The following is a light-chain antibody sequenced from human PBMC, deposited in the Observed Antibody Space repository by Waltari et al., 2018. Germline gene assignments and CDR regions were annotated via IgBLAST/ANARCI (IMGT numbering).Light chain of an antibody. CDR2: WAS. J-gene: IGKJ1*01. CDR1: QPILDNADKRNY. V-gene: IGKV4-1*01. CDR3: QQYYATPRT. Sequence: DFVMTQSPDSLAVSLGGRATINCSSSQPILDNADKRNYLAWYQHKPGQQPKLLISWASARESGVPDRFTGSGSGTEFTLTITSLQAEDVAIYYCQQYYATPRTFGQGTKVEVK.